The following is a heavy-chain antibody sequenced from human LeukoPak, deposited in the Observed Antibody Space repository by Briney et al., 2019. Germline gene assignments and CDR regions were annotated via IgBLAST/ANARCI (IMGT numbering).Heavy chain of an antibody. CDR2: ISSNGGST. D-gene: IGHD1-26*01. Sequence: QPGGSLRLSCSASGFTFSSYAMHWVRQAPGKGLEYVSAISSNGGSTYYADSVKGRFTISRDNPKNTLYLQMDSLRAEDTAVYYCARGAARRGTSDYFDYWGQGTLVTVSS. CDR3: ARGAARRGTSDYFDY. V-gene: IGHV3-64*04. J-gene: IGHJ4*02. CDR1: GFTFSSYA.